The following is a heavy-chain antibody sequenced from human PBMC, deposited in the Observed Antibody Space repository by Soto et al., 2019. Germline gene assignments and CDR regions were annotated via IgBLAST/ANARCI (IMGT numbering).Heavy chain of an antibody. Sequence: EVQLVESGGGLIQPGGSLKLSCAASGFTVGNNYMNWVRQAPGKGLEWVSLIYSTGTTKYADSVKGRFTVSRDNAKNTLSLQMNSVRAEDTAVYYCAKDGRGSGSHYNSFGYWGQGTLVTVSS. CDR3: AKDGRGSGSHYNSFGY. D-gene: IGHD3-10*01. V-gene: IGHV3-53*01. J-gene: IGHJ4*02. CDR1: GFTVGNNY. CDR2: IYSTGTT.